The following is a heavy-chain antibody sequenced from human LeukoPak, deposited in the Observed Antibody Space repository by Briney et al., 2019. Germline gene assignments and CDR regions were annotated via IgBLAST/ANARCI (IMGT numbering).Heavy chain of an antibody. Sequence: GRSLRLSWAASGFNFSSYEMNWVRQAPGKGLEWVSYISTSGTIIYYADSVKGRFTISRDNAKNSLYLQMNSLRAEDTAVYYCARDSGHVDTAMAHDYWGQGTLVTVSS. CDR2: ISTSGTII. CDR1: GFNFSSYE. J-gene: IGHJ4*02. V-gene: IGHV3-48*03. CDR3: ARDSGHVDTAMAHDY. D-gene: IGHD5-18*01.